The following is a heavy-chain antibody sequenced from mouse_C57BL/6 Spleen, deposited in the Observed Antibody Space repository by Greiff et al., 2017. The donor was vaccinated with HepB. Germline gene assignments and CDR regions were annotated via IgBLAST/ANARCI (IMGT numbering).Heavy chain of an antibody. CDR3: ARSYYSNCFDY. D-gene: IGHD2-5*01. CDR2: IDPSDSET. Sequence: VQLQQSGAELVRPGSSVKLSCKASGYTFTSYWMHWVKQRPIQGLEWIGNIDPSDSETHYNQKFKDKATLTVDKSSSTAYMQLSSLTSEDSAVYYCARSYYSNCFDYWGQGTTLTVSS. CDR1: GYTFTSYW. J-gene: IGHJ2*01. V-gene: IGHV1-52*01.